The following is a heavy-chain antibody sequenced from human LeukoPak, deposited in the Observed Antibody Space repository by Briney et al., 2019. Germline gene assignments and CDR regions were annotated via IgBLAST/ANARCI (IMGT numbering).Heavy chain of an antibody. V-gene: IGHV1-2*02. CDR3: ARSYYGESESAAGTDY. D-gene: IGHD3-22*01. CDR1: GGTFSSYA. Sequence: ASVKVSCKASGGTFSSYAISWVRQAPGQGLESMGWLNPHNGDATYAQKFQGRVTMTRDTSTRTAYMELTRLQVDDTAVYFCARSYYGESESAAGTDYWGQGTLVTVSP. CDR2: LNPHNGDA. J-gene: IGHJ4*02.